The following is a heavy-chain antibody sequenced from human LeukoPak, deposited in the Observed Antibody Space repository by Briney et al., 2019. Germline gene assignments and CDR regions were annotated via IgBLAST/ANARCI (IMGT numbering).Heavy chain of an antibody. CDR2: INPSGGST. CDR3: ARYSSSPSRGFDY. CDR1: GYTFTGYY. V-gene: IGHV1-46*01. D-gene: IGHD6-6*01. Sequence: GASVQVSCKASGYTFTGYYIHWVRQAPGQGLEWMGIINPSGGSTSYAQKFQGRVTMTRDTSTSTVYMELSSLRSEDTAVYYCARYSSSPSRGFDYWGQGTLVTVSS. J-gene: IGHJ4*02.